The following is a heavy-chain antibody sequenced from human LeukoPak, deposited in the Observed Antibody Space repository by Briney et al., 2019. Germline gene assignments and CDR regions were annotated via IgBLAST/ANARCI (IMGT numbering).Heavy chain of an antibody. CDR1: GYTFTSYA. CDR2: INAGNGNT. J-gene: IGHJ6*02. CDR3: ATGRPYSSSRSGGYYYYYGMDV. Sequence: ASVKVSCTASGYTFTSYAMHWVRQAPGQRLEWMGWINAGNGNTKYSQKFQGRVTITRDTSASTAYMELSSLRSEDTAVYYCATGRPYSSSRSGGYYYYYGMDVWGQGTTVTVSS. V-gene: IGHV1-3*01. D-gene: IGHD6-13*01.